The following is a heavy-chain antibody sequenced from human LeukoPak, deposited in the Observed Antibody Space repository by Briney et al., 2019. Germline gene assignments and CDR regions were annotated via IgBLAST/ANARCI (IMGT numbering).Heavy chain of an antibody. J-gene: IGHJ6*03. CDR1: GFTFSKYW. CDR3: ARVLRYCSGGNCYSGGLGYMDV. Sequence: GGSLRLSCAASGFTFSKYWMHWVRQAPGKGLVWVSRTYNDGSTTTYADSVKGRFTISRDNAKNTLFLQMNSLRAEDTAVYYCARVLRYCSGGNCYSGGLGYMDVWGKGTTVTISS. D-gene: IGHD2-15*01. V-gene: IGHV3-74*03. CDR2: TYNDGSTT.